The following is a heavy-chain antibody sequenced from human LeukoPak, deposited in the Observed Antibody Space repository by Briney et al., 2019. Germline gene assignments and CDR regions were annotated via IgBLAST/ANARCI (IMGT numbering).Heavy chain of an antibody. J-gene: IGHJ4*02. Sequence: GRSLRLSCAASGFTFSSYGMHWVRQAPGKGLEWVAVISYDGSNKYYADSVKGRFTISRDNSENTLYLQMNSLRAEDTAVYYCAKDPYGANLDYWGQGTLVTVSS. CDR1: GFTFSSYG. V-gene: IGHV3-30*18. CDR2: ISYDGSNK. D-gene: IGHD4-17*01. CDR3: AKDPYGANLDY.